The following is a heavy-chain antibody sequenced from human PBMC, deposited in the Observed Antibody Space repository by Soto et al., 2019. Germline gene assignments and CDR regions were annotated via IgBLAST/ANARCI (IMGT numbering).Heavy chain of an antibody. CDR3: ASDMSTT. Sequence: QVQLVQSGAEVKKPGASVKVSSKASGYTFTSHDINWMRQATGQGLEWMGWMNPNSGHTNYAQKFQGRVTMTRDTSISTAYMELTNLRSEDTAIYYCASDMSTTWGQGTLVTVSS. J-gene: IGHJ5*02. D-gene: IGHD2-2*01. V-gene: IGHV1-8*01. CDR2: MNPNSGHT. CDR1: GYTFTSHD.